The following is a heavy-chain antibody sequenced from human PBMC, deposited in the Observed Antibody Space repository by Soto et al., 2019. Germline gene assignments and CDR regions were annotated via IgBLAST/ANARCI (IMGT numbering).Heavy chain of an antibody. Sequence: QVQLQESGPGLVKPSETLSLTCTVSGGSISTYTWNWIRQSPGTGLEWIGYLSYSGSTMSNPHLQSRVTISVDRSKDQLSLKRRSATAADTAKLSCARDAKADDAFDIWGLGTLVTVSS. J-gene: IGHJ3*02. CDR1: GGSISTYT. CDR3: ARDAKADDAFDI. CDR2: LSYSGST. V-gene: IGHV4-59*01. D-gene: IGHD6-19*01.